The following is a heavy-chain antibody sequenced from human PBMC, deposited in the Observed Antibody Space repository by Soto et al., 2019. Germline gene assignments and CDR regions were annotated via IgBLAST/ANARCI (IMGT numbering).Heavy chain of an antibody. CDR2: IAYDGSEK. J-gene: IGHJ6*02. CDR1: GFKFTDFA. V-gene: IGHV3-30*09. D-gene: IGHD1-26*01. Sequence: GQLVESGGGEVQPGRSLRLSCAASGFKFTDFALHWVRQAPGKGLEWVAIIAYDGSEKHYADSVKGRFAISRDKPKNKLYLEMNSLRPEDTAVYFCARRAWHSYYAIDVWGQGTTVTVFS. CDR3: ARRAWHSYYAIDV.